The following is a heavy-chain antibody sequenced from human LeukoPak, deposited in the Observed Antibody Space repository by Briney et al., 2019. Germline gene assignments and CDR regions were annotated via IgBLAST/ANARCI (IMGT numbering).Heavy chain of an antibody. Sequence: SETLSLTCTVSGGSISSGDYYWSWIRQPPGKGLEWIGYIYYSGSTYYNPSLKSRVTISVDTSKNQFSLKLSSVTAADTAVYYCASNYGDYGLAGIRVDYWGQGTLVTVSS. V-gene: IGHV4-30-4*08. J-gene: IGHJ4*02. CDR1: GGSISSGDYY. CDR3: ASNYGDYGLAGIRVDY. CDR2: IYYSGST. D-gene: IGHD4-17*01.